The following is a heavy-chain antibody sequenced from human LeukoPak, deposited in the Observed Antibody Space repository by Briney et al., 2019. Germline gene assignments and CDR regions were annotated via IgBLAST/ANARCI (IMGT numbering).Heavy chain of an antibody. CDR2: ISYDGSNK. CDR1: GVTFSSYA. V-gene: IGHV3-30*04. D-gene: IGHD3-22*01. J-gene: IGHJ3*02. CDR3: ARVTAYDSGGDRWGAFDI. Sequence: GGSLRLSCVASGVTFSSYAMQCVRDTPGKGLEWVAVISYDGSNKYYADSVKGRSNISRDNSKNTLYLQMTRLRVEDTAVYYCARVTAYDSGGDRWGAFDIWGQGTMVTVSS.